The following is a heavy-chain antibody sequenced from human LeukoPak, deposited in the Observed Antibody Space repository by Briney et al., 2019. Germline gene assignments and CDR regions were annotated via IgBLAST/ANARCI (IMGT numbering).Heavy chain of an antibody. CDR2: ISSSSSYK. J-gene: IGHJ5*02. CDR1: GFTFSGYS. CDR3: ARRISGSGSSTHRFDP. Sequence: GGSLRLSCAASGFTFSGYSMNWGRQAPGKGLEWVSSISSSSSYKYYADSVKGRFTISRDNAKNSLYLQMNSLRAEDTAVYYCARRISGSGSSTHRFDPWGQGTLVTVSS. D-gene: IGHD3-10*01. V-gene: IGHV3-21*04.